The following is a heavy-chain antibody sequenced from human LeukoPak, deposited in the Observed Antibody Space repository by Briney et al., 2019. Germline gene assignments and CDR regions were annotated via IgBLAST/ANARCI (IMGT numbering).Heavy chain of an antibody. CDR1: GGSISSYY. J-gene: IGHJ4*02. CDR2: IYYSGST. V-gene: IGHV4-59*08. D-gene: IGHD1-26*01. CDR3: ARSFSEKFYFES. Sequence: PSETLSLTCTVSGGSISSYYWSWIRQPPGKGLEWIGYIYYSGSTNYNPSLKSRVTMSLDTSKNQVSLYLTSVTAADTAMYFCARSFSEKFYFESWGQGTLVTVSS.